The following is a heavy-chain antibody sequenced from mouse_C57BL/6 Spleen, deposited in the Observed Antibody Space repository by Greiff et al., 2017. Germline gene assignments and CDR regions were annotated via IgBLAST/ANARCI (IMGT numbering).Heavy chain of an antibody. CDR2: INPGSSGT. V-gene: IGHV1-54*01. Sequence: QVQLQQSGAELVRPGTSVKVSCKASGYAFTNYLIEWVKQRPGQGLEWIGVINPGSSGTNYNEKFKGKATLTADQSSSTAYMQLSSLTSEDAAVYFCARRYYGTTGAMDYWGQGTSVTVSS. D-gene: IGHD2-1*01. CDR3: ARRYYGTTGAMDY. J-gene: IGHJ4*01. CDR1: GYAFTNYL.